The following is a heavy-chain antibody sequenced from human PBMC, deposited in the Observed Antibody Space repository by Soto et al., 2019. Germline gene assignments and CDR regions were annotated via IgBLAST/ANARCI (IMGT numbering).Heavy chain of an antibody. CDR3: AKEREAYYDSRPYWYFEL. J-gene: IGHJ2*01. Sequence: QVQLVESGGGVVQPGRSLRLSCAASGFTFSSYGMHWVRQAPGKGLEWVAVISYDGSNKYYADSVKGRFTISRDNSKNKLYLQMNRLRAEDTDVYYCAKEREAYYDSRPYWYFELWGRGTLVTVSS. V-gene: IGHV3-30*18. D-gene: IGHD3-22*01. CDR2: ISYDGSNK. CDR1: GFTFSSYG.